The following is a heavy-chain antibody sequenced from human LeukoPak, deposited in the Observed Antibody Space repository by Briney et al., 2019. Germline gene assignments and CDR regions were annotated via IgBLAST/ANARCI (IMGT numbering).Heavy chain of an antibody. CDR3: AGRSGSFDY. J-gene: IGHJ4*02. CDR2: IKQDGSKK. CDR1: GFTFSSYW. V-gene: IGHV3-7*01. D-gene: IGHD3-10*01. Sequence: GGSLRLSYAASGFTFSSYWMSWVRQAPGKGLEWVANIKQDGSKKNYVDSVKGRFTISRDNAKNSLYLQMNSLRVEDTAVYYCAGRSGSFDYWGQGTLVTVSS.